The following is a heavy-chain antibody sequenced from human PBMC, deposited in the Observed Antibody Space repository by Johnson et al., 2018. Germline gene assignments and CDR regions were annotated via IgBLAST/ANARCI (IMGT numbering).Heavy chain of an antibody. J-gene: IGHJ3*02. D-gene: IGHD3-22*01. Sequence: QVQLVQSGAEVKKXGSSVKVXCKASGGTFSSYAISWVRQAPGQGLEWMGGIIPIFGTAKYAKKFQGRVTITADESTSTAYMELGRLRSEDTAVYYCAKNYYDSSGQDAFDIWGQGTMVTVSS. CDR2: IIPIFGTA. V-gene: IGHV1-69*12. CDR1: GGTFSSYA. CDR3: AKNYYDSSGQDAFDI.